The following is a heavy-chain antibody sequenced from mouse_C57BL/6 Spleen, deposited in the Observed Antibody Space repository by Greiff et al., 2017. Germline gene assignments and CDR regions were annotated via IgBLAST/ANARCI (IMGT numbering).Heavy chain of an antibody. V-gene: IGHV5-6*01. CDR2: ISSGGSYT. J-gene: IGHJ3*01. D-gene: IGHD3-2*02. CDR3: ARPLDSSGPAWFAY. CDR1: GFTFSSYG. Sequence: EVQLQESGGDLVKPGGSLKLSCAASGFTFSSYGMSWVRQTPDKRLEWVATISSGGSYTYYPDSVKGRFTISRDNAKNTLYLQMSSLKSEDTAMYYCARPLDSSGPAWFAYWGQGTLVTVSA.